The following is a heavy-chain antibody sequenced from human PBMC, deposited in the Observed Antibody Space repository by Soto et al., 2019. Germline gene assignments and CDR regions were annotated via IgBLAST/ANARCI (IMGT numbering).Heavy chain of an antibody. D-gene: IGHD5-18*01. J-gene: IGHJ6*02. CDR3: AKDPWIQLFPRHYGMDV. CDR2: ISGSGGST. Sequence: GGSLRLSCAASGFTSSSYAMSWVRQAPEKGLEWVSGISGSGGSTYYADSVKGRFTISRDNSKNTLYLQMNSLRAEDTAVYYCAKDPWIQLFPRHYGMDVWGQGTTVTVSS. V-gene: IGHV3-23*01. CDR1: GFTSSSYA.